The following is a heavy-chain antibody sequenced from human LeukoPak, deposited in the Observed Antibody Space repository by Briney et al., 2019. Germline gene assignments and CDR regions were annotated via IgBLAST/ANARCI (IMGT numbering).Heavy chain of an antibody. D-gene: IGHD3-10*01. Sequence: GESLKISCKGSGYSFTSYWIGWVRQMPGKGLEWMGIIYPGDSDTRYSPSFQGQVTISADKSISTAYLQWSSLKASDTAMYYCARHRLLWFGEPIGMAYYYYYYMDVWGKGTTVTVSS. CDR2: IYPGDSDT. J-gene: IGHJ6*03. CDR3: ARHRLLWFGEPIGMAYYYYYYMDV. CDR1: GYSFTSYW. V-gene: IGHV5-51*01.